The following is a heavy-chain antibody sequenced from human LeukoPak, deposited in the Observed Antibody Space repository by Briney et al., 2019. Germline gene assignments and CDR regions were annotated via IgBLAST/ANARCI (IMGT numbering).Heavy chain of an antibody. V-gene: IGHV4-38-2*02. CDR2: ISHSGST. Sequence: SETLSLTCTVSGYSVNSGYYWGWIRQPPGKGLQWIGTISHSGSTYYNPSLKSRVTISVDTSKNQFSLKLSSVTAADTAVYYCARVWEVLVILGYWGQGTLVTVSS. CDR1: GYSVNSGYY. CDR3: ARVWEVLVILGY. D-gene: IGHD3-22*01. J-gene: IGHJ4*02.